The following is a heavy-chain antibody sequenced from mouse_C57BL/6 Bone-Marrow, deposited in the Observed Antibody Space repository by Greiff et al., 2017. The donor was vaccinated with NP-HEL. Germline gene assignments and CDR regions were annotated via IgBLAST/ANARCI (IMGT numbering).Heavy chain of an antibody. D-gene: IGHD2-1*01. Sequence: VQLQQSGTVLARPGASVKMSCKTSGYTFTSYWMHWVKQRPGQGLEWIGAIYPGNSDTSYNQKFKGKAKLTAVTSASTAYMELSSLTNEDSAVYYCTSPMIYYGNYGFAYWGQGTLVTVSA. V-gene: IGHV1-5*01. CDR3: TSPMIYYGNYGFAY. CDR2: IYPGNSDT. J-gene: IGHJ3*01. CDR1: GYTFTSYW.